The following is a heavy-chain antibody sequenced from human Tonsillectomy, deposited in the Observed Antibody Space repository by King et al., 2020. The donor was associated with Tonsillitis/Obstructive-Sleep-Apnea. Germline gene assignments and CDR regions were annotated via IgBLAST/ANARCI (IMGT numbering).Heavy chain of an antibody. CDR2: IWYDGSNK. D-gene: IGHD2-2*01. CDR3: ARGNLGYCSSTSCPPYYYYMDV. V-gene: IGHV3-33*01. J-gene: IGHJ6*03. Sequence: VQLVESGGGVVQPERSLRLSCAASGFTFSSYGMHWVRQAPGKGLEWVAVIWYDGSNKYYADSVKGRFTISSDNSKTTLYPKMNSLRAEDTAVYYCARGNLGYCSSTSCPPYYYYMDVWGKGTTVTVSS. CDR1: GFTFSSYG.